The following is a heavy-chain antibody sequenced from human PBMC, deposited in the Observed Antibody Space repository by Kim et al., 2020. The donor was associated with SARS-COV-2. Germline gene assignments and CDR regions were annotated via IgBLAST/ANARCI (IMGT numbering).Heavy chain of an antibody. D-gene: IGHD6-13*01. V-gene: IGHV3-13*01. Sequence: YPGSVKGRFTSSRENAKNSLYLQMNSLSAGDTAVYYCARGYSSSWYWAFDIWGQGTMVTVSS. CDR3: ARGYSSSWYWAFDI. J-gene: IGHJ3*02.